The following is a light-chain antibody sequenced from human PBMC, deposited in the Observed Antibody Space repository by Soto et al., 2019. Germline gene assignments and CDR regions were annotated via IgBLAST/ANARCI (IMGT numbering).Light chain of an antibody. J-gene: IGLJ2*01. CDR2: DVT. V-gene: IGLV2-14*03. CDR1: SNDIGAYNY. CDR3: TSYTSIIAVV. Sequence: QSALTQPASVSGSPGQSITISCTGTSNDIGAYNYVSWYQQHPGKAPKLLIYDVTHRPSGVSDRFSGSKSGRTASLTISGLQPDDEADYYCTSYTSIIAVVFGGGTKLTVL.